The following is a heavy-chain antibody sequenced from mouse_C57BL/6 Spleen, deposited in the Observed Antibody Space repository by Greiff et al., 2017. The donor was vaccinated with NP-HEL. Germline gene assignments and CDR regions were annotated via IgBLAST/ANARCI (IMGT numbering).Heavy chain of an antibody. J-gene: IGHJ3*01. D-gene: IGHD1-1*01. CDR1: GYSFTGYY. V-gene: IGHV1-42*01. Sequence: EVKLMESGPELVKPGASVKISCKASGYSFTGYYMNWVKQSPEKSLEWIGEINPSTGGTTYNQKFKAKATLTVDKSSSTAYMQLKSLTSEDSAVYYCATGYYGSGFAYWGKGTLVTVSA. CDR3: ATGYYGSGFAY. CDR2: INPSTGGT.